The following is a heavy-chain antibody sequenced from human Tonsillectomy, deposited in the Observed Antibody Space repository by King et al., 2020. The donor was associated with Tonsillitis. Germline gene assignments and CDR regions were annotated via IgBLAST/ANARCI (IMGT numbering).Heavy chain of an antibody. V-gene: IGHV4-39*01. CDR1: GDSSSRSPYY. J-gene: IGHJ4*02. Sequence: QLQESGPGLVEPSENLSLTCTVSGDSSSRSPYYWAWIRQPPGKGLEWLGSISYSGSDYYNPALKSRLTISVDTSKDRFSLTLNYVSGADTAIYYCARHFAHFFDDNGSYFRYYFDSWGQGTLVTVSS. CDR3: ARHFAHFFDDNGSYFRYYFDS. CDR2: ISYSGSD. D-gene: IGHD3-22*01.